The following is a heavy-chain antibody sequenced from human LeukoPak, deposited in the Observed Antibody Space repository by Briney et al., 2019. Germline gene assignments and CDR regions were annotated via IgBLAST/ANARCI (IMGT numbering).Heavy chain of an antibody. CDR1: GGSISSGGYY. Sequence: ASQTLSLTCTVSGGSISSGGYYWSWIRQPQGKGLEWIGYIYHSGSTYYNPSLKSRVTISVDRSKNQFSLKLSSVTAADTAVYYCARVVNDFWSAYGSSGAVTDYWGQGALVTVSS. V-gene: IGHV4-30-2*01. CDR3: ARVVNDFWSAYGSSGAVTDY. D-gene: IGHD3-3*01. CDR2: IYHSGST. J-gene: IGHJ4*02.